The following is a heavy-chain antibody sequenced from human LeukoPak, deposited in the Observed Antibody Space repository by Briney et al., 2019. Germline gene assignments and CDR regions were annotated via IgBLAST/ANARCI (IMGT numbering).Heavy chain of an antibody. V-gene: IGHV3-23*01. CDR1: GFTFSSYA. CDR3: AKYCSGGSCYSGLY. Sequence: GGSLTLSCPASGFTFSSYAMTWVRQAPGKGLEWVSAITTSGGYYADSVKGRFTISRDTSKNTLYLQMNSLRAEDTAVYYCAKYCSGGSCYSGLYWGQGTLVTVSS. J-gene: IGHJ4*02. D-gene: IGHD2-15*01. CDR2: ITTSGG.